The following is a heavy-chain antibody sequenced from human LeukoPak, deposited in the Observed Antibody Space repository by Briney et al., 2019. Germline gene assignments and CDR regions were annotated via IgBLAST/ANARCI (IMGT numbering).Heavy chain of an antibody. J-gene: IGHJ6*03. CDR1: GFTFSSYW. CDR2: IKQDESQK. V-gene: IGHV3-7*01. CDR3: ARVFYYGSRYYYMDV. Sequence: QSGGSLRLSCVASGFTFSSYWMSWVRQAPGKGLEWVANIKQDESQKYYVDCVKGRFTISRDNAQKTLYLQMSSLRDEDTAVYFCARVFYYGSRYYYMDVWGKGTTVTISS. D-gene: IGHD3-10*01.